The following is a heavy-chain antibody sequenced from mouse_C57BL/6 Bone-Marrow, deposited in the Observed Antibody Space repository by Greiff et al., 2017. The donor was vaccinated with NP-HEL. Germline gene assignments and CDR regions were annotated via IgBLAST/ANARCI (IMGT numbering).Heavy chain of an antibody. CDR3: AREGITTVVDYWYFDV. CDR1: GYTFTDYN. Sequence: VQLQQSGPELVKPGASVKIPCKASGYTFTDYNMDWVKQSHGKSLEWIGDINPNNGGTIYNQKFKGKATLTVDKSSSTAYMELRSLTSEDTAVYYCAREGITTVVDYWYFDVWGTGTTVTVSS. CDR2: INPNNGGT. V-gene: IGHV1-18*01. J-gene: IGHJ1*03. D-gene: IGHD1-1*01.